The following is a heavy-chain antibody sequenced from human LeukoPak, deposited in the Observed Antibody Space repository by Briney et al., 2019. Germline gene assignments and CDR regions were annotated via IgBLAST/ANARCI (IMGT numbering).Heavy chain of an antibody. J-gene: IGHJ5*02. CDR2: IYTSGST. D-gene: IGHD1-26*01. CDR3: ARSRNTLQWELLT. V-gene: IGHV4-38-2*02. Sequence: SETLSLTCTVSGYSISSGYYWGWIRQPPGKGLEWIGRIYTSGSTNYNPSLKSRVTMSVDTSKNQFSLNLRSVTAADTAVYYCARSRNTLQWELLTWGQGTLVTVSS. CDR1: GYSISSGYY.